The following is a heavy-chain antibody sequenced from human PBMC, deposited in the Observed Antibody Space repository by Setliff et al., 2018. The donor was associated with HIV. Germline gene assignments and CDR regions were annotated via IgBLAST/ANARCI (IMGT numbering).Heavy chain of an antibody. CDR3: ARRPSPYYYYDSSGYSGGNVDY. CDR1: GGSITTSSFY. J-gene: IGHJ4*02. Sequence: SLTCTVSGGSITTSSFYWGWIRQPPGKGLEWIGDIYYSGTTHYNPSLKSRFTISVDTSKNQFSLKLSSVTAADTAVYYCARRPSPYYYYDSSGYSGGNVDYWGQGTLVTVSS. V-gene: IGHV4-39*01. D-gene: IGHD3-22*01. CDR2: IYYSGTT.